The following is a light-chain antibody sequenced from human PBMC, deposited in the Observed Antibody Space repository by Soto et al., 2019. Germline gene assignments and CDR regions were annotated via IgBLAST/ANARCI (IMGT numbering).Light chain of an antibody. V-gene: IGKV3-20*01. CDR3: XQYGSSMYT. J-gene: IGKJ2*01. Sequence: EIVLTQSPGTLSLSPGERATLSCRASQSVSSSYLAWYQQKPGQAPRLLIYGASSRATGIPDRFSGSGSGTDFTLTISRLEPEDFAVYXXXQYGSSMYTFGQGTKLEIK. CDR2: GAS. CDR1: QSVSSSY.